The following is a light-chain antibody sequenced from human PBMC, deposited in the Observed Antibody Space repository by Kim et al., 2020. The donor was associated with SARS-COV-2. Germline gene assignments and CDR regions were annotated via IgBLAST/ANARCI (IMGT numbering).Light chain of an antibody. CDR2: EAS. V-gene: IGKV1-5*03. CDR1: QNVLTW. J-gene: IGKJ2*01. Sequence: DIQLTQSPSTLSASVGDRVTITCRASQNVLTWLAWYQQKPGKAPELLIYEASTLETGVSSRFNGSGSGTDFTLTIASLHPDDVATYYCQQYLAYSYTFARGPSWRS. CDR3: QQYLAYSYT.